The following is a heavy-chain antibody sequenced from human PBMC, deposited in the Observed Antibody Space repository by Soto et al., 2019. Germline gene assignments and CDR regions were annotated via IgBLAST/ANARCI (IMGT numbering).Heavy chain of an antibody. CDR2: MQHTGNT. J-gene: IGHJ5*02. V-gene: IGHV4-4*07. Sequence: ASETLALTCAVSGASIRSYHWSWIRQPAGKGLEWIGRMQHTGNTNYNPSLKSRVTMSVDTSKNQISLKMTSVTAADTAVYFCAKDVSSRRWFDRWGEGIRVHVSS. CDR1: GASIRSYH. D-gene: IGHD3-16*01. CDR3: AKDVSSRRWFDR.